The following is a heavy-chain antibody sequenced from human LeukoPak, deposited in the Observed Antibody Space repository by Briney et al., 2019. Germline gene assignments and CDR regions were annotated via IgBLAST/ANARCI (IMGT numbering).Heavy chain of an antibody. CDR3: TRLKWGDWFDP. D-gene: IGHD1-26*01. Sequence: SETLSLTCTVPGGSISSSSYYWGWIRQPPGKGLEWIGSIYYSGSTYYNPSLKSRVTISVDTSKNQFSLGLTSVTAADTAVYYCTRLKWGDWFDPWGQGTLVTVSS. CDR2: IYYSGST. J-gene: IGHJ5*02. V-gene: IGHV4-39*07. CDR1: GGSISSSSYY.